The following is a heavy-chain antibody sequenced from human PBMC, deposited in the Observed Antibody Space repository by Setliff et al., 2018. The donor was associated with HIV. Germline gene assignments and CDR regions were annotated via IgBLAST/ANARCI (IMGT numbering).Heavy chain of an antibody. J-gene: IGHJ6*02. CDR1: GGSISSGSYY. CDR2: IYTSGST. Sequence: SETLSLTCTVSGGSISSGSYYWSWIRQPAGKGLEWIGRIYTSGSTNYNPSLKSRVTISVDTSKNQFSLKLSSVTAADTAVYYCAGGQRGFGELGGAYYGMDVWGQGTTVTVSS. CDR3: AGGQRGFGELGGAYYGMDV. V-gene: IGHV4-61*02. D-gene: IGHD3-10*01.